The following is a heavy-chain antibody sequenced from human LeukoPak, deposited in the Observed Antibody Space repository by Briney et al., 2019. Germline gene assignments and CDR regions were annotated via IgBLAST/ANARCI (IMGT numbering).Heavy chain of an antibody. CDR2: IDGDGSDT. J-gene: IGHJ4*02. Sequence: GGSLRLSCAASGFTFSDFWMHWVRRDPGKGLVWVSRIDGDGSDTNYVDSVTGRFTVSRDNAKSTLFLQMDSLRPDDTAVYFCVRGRGHYFDYWGQGTQVTVSS. V-gene: IGHV3-74*01. CDR3: VRGRGHYFDY. D-gene: IGHD3-10*01. CDR1: GFTFSDFW.